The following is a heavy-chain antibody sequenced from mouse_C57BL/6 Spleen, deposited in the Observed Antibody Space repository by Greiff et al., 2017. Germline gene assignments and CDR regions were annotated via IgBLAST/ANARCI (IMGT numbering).Heavy chain of an antibody. J-gene: IGHJ4*01. Sequence: QVQLQQSGPELVKPGASVKISCKASGYAFSSSWMNWVKQRPGKGLEWIGGIYPGGGDTNYNGKFKGKATLTADNSSSTAYMQLSSLTSEDSAVYFCAKPITTVVAADYYAMDYWGQGTSVTVSS. V-gene: IGHV1-82*01. CDR3: AKPITTVVAADYYAMDY. D-gene: IGHD1-1*01. CDR1: GYAFSSSW. CDR2: IYPGGGDT.